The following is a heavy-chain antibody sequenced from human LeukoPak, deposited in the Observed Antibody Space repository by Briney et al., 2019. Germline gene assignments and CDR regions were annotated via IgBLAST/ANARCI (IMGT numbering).Heavy chain of an antibody. CDR3: ARYAWTYYMDV. CDR1: GFTFSDYY. D-gene: IGHD3/OR15-3a*01. V-gene: IGHV3-11*01. Sequence: GGSLRLSCAASGFTFSDYYMSWIRQAPGKGLEWVSYISSSGSTIYCADSVKGRFTISRDNAKNSLYLQMNSLRAEDTAVYYCARYAWTYYMDVWGKGTTVTVSS. J-gene: IGHJ6*03. CDR2: ISSSGSTI.